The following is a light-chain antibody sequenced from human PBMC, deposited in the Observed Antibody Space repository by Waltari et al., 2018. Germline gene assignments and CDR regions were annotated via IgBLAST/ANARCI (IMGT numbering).Light chain of an antibody. V-gene: IGKV1-39*01. J-gene: IGKJ2*01. CDR1: QTIRTY. Sequence: DIQMTQSPSPLSASVGDRVTIPCRASQTIRTYLSWHQQKPGKAPNLLIYDASTLQSGAPSRFSAYGSGTDFTLTISSLQPEDFATYYCQQTYSTPYTFGQGTKLDIK. CDR3: QQTYSTPYT. CDR2: DAS.